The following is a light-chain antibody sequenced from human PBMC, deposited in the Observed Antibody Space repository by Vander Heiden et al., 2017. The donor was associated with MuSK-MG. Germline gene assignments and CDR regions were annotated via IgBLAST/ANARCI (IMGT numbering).Light chain of an antibody. CDR3: MQALQTPYT. CDR2: LGS. CDR1: QSLLHSNGYNY. V-gene: IGKV2-28*01. Sequence: EIVRTQSPLSPPVTPGEPASISCRSSQSLLHSNGYNYLDWYLQKPGQSPQLLIYLGSNRASGVPDRYSGSGSGTDFTLKISRVEAEDVGVYYCMQALQTPYTFGQGTKLEIK. J-gene: IGKJ2*01.